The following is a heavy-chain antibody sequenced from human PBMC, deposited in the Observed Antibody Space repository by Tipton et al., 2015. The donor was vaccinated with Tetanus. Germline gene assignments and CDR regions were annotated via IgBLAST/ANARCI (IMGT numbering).Heavy chain of an antibody. CDR1: GDSMTRYY. V-gene: IGHV4-4*08. J-gene: IGHJ3*01. Sequence: TLSLTCTVSGDSMTRYYWSWIRQPPGKGLEWISYIFASGSTNYNPALKSRLTISMDTSKNQISLNLTSVTAADTAVYSCARRSYCTSTRCFDAFDLWGPGTRVTVSS. D-gene: IGHD2-8*01. CDR2: IFASGST. CDR3: ARRSYCTSTRCFDAFDL.